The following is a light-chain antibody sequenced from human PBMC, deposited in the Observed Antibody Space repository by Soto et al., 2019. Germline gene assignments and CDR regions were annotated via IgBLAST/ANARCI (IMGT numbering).Light chain of an antibody. CDR2: AAS. J-gene: IGKJ4*01. V-gene: IGKV1-39*01. CDR3: QQIYSAPLT. Sequence: IQITQPPSSLSASVGDRVTLHCRASQSISTYLNWYRQKPGKAPKLLIYAASSLQSGVPSRFSGSGSETEFTLSISSLQPEDFATYFCQQIYSAPLTFGGGTKVDIK. CDR1: QSISTY.